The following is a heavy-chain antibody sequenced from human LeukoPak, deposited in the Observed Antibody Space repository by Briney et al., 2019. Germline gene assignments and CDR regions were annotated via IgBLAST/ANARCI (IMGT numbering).Heavy chain of an antibody. CDR3: ARDFSSRDYGGNPPHEYGY. D-gene: IGHD4-23*01. J-gene: IGHJ4*02. CDR1: GYTFTGYY. Sequence: GASVKVSCKASGYTFTGYYIHWVRQAPGQGLEWMGWINPNSGGTNYAQKFQGRVTMTRDTSTSTVYMELSSLRSEDTAVYYCARDFSSRDYGGNPPHEYGYWGQGTLVTVSS. V-gene: IGHV1-2*02. CDR2: INPNSGGT.